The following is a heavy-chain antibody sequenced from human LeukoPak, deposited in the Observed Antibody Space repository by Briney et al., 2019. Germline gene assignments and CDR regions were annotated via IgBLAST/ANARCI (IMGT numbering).Heavy chain of an antibody. CDR3: ARHIDDLGYFQH. D-gene: IGHD3-16*01. V-gene: IGHV4-59*08. J-gene: IGHJ1*01. CDR2: IYYSGRT. Sequence: SETLSLTCTVSGGSISSYYWSWIRQPPGKGLEWIGYIYYSGRTKYNPSLKSRVTISVDTSKNQFSLKLSSVTAADTAVYYCARHIDDLGYFQHWGQGTLVTVSS. CDR1: GGSISSYY.